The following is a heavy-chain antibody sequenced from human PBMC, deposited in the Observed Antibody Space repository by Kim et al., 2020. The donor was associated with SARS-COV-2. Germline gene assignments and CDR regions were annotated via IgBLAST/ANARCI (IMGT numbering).Heavy chain of an antibody. CDR2: INHSGGP. V-gene: IGHV4-34*01. CDR1: GGSFSDYY. J-gene: IGHJ4*02. Sequence: SETLSLTCAVYGGSFSDYYWSWIRQPPGKGLEWIGEINHSGGPNYNPSLKSRVTISVDTSKNQFSLKLNSVTAADTAVYYCARGPDCISTDCDSSDSPYSTSSRYFDYWGQGTLVTVSS. D-gene: IGHD2-2*01. CDR3: ARGPDCISTDCDSSDSPYSTSSRYFDY.